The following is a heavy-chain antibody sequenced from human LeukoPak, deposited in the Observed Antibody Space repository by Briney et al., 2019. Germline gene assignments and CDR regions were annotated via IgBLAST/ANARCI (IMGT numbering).Heavy chain of an antibody. Sequence: PGGSLRLSCAASGFTFSSYWMSWVRQAPGKGLEWVANIKQDEGEKYYVDSVKGRFTISRDNAKNSLFLQMNSLRAEDTAIYYCARDKIEGPSNFDNWGQGTLVIVSS. V-gene: IGHV3-7*03. CDR2: IKQDEGEK. CDR3: ARDKIEGPSNFDN. J-gene: IGHJ4*02. D-gene: IGHD2/OR15-2a*01. CDR1: GFTFSSYW.